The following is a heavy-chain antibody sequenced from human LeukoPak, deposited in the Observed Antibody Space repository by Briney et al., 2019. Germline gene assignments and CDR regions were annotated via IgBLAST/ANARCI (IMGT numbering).Heavy chain of an antibody. D-gene: IGHD4-17*01. V-gene: IGHV3-23*01. CDR1: GFTLSSYA. J-gene: IGHJ4*02. CDR2: ISGSGTRT. CDR3: AKDPHDYGDYGGY. Sequence: GGSLRLSCVGSGFTLSSYAMSWVRQAPGKGLEWVSAISGSGTRTYYADSVKGRFTISRDNSKNTLYLQMNSLRAEDTAVYYCAKDPHDYGDYGGYWGQGTLVTVSS.